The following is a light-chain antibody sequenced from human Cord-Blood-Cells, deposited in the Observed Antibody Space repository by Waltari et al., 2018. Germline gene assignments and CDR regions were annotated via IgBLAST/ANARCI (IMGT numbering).Light chain of an antibody. CDR3: QQYNNWPLT. Sequence: EIVMTQSPATLSVSPGHRATLSCRASQSVSSNLAWYQQKPGQAPRLLIYGASTRATGIPARFSGSGSGTEFTLTISSLQSEDFAVYYCQQYNNWPLTFGGGTKVEIK. J-gene: IGKJ4*01. V-gene: IGKV3-15*01. CDR2: GAS. CDR1: QSVSSN.